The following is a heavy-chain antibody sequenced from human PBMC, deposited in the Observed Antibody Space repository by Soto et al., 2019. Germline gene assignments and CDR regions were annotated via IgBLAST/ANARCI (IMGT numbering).Heavy chain of an antibody. V-gene: IGHV3-7*03. CDR2: IKQDGSEK. J-gene: IGHJ4*02. Sequence: GGSLRLSGAASGFTFRSYWMSWVRQAPGKGLEWVANIKQDGSEKYYVDSVKGRFTISRDNAKNSLYLQMTSLRAEDTAVYYCARGGYYALAGWGQGTMVT. CDR1: GFTFRSYW. CDR3: ARGGYYALAG. D-gene: IGHD2-2*01.